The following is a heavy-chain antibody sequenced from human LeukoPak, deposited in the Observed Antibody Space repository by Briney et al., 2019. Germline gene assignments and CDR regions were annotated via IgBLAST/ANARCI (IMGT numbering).Heavy chain of an antibody. CDR3: ASSPSYCSGGSCYPNWFDP. Sequence: PETLSLTCTVSGGSISSYYWSWIRQLPGKGLEWIGYIYYSGSTNYNPSLKSRVTISVDTSKNQFSLKLSSVTAADTAVYYCASSPSYCSGGSCYPNWFDPWGQGTLVTVSS. CDR2: IYYSGST. CDR1: GGSISSYY. V-gene: IGHV4-59*01. D-gene: IGHD2-15*01. J-gene: IGHJ5*02.